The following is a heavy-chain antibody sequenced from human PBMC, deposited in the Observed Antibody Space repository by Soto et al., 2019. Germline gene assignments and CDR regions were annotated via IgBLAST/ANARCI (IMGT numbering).Heavy chain of an antibody. Sequence: PSETLSLTCTVSGGSISSSDYYWGWIRQPPGKGLEWIGNIYYSGSASYNPSLKSRVTISVDTSKNQFSLKLSSVTAADTAVYYCARVDFDWFPQYYFDYWGQGTLVTVSS. V-gene: IGHV4-39*07. J-gene: IGHJ4*02. D-gene: IGHD3-9*01. CDR1: GGSISSSDYY. CDR2: IYYSGSA. CDR3: ARVDFDWFPQYYFDY.